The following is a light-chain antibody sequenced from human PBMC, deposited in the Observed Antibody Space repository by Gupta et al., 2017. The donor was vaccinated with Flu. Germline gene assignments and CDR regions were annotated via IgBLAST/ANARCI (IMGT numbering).Light chain of an antibody. CDR1: QSISSY. CDR2: AAS. J-gene: IGKJ1*01. V-gene: IGKV1-39*01. CDR3: QQSNSTPLT. Sequence: PSSLSASVGDRVTITCRASQSISSYLNWYQQKPGKAPKLLIYAASSLQSGVPSRFSGSGSGTDFTLTISSLQPEDFATYYCQQSNSTPLTFGQGTKVEIK.